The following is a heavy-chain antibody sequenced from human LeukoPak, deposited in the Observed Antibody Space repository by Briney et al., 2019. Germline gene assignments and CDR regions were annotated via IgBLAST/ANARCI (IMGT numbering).Heavy chain of an antibody. D-gene: IGHD6-13*01. CDR1: GGTFNSYI. V-gene: IGHV1-69*13. CDR2: VIPIFGTA. J-gene: IGHJ3*02. Sequence: GASVKVSCKASGGTFNSYIICWVRQAPGQGLAWMGGVIPIFGTADYAQKFQGRVTITADESTSTAYMELSSLRSEDTAVYYCARAVVAAAGTEAAFDIWGQGTMVTVSS. CDR3: ARAVVAAAGTEAAFDI.